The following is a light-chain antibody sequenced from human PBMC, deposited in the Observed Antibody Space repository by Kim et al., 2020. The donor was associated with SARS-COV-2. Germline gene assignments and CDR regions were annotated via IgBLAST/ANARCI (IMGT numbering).Light chain of an antibody. V-gene: IGLV2-14*03. J-gene: IGLJ2*01. Sequence: GDSSALSRTGASSDIGDYNSFSWYQQLPGKAPKPMIYDVSKRPSGVSNRFSGSKSGNTASLTISGLQAEDEADYYCRSYTSSSTLVFGGGTKVTVL. CDR3: RSYTSSSTLV. CDR2: DVS. CDR1: SSDIGDYNS.